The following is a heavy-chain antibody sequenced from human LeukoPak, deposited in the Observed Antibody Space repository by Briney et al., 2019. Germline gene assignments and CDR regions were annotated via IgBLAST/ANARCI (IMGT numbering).Heavy chain of an antibody. D-gene: IGHD3-3*01. Sequence: GGSLRLSCAASGFTFSDHAMSWVRQAPGKGLEWVSFSGSGGSAYYADSVKGRFTISRDNSKNTVCLQMNSLRAEDTAAYYCAKSRYDVWSGYYHYYDMDVWGQGITVTVSS. V-gene: IGHV3-23*01. CDR1: GFTFSDHA. CDR3: AKSRYDVWSGYYHYYDMDV. CDR2: SGSGGSA. J-gene: IGHJ6*02.